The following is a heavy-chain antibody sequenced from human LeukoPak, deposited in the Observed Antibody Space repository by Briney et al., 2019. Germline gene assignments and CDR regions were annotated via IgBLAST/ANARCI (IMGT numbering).Heavy chain of an antibody. CDR1: GFTFDDYA. CDR3: AKELEMVRGVIRSRGGFDY. Sequence: PGGSLRLSSAASGFTFDDYAMHWVRQAPGKGLEWVSGISWNRGSIGYADSVKGRFTISRDNAKNSLYLQMNSLRAEDTALYYCAKELEMVRGVIRSRGGFDYWGQGTLVTVSS. D-gene: IGHD3-10*01. V-gene: IGHV3-9*01. J-gene: IGHJ4*02. CDR2: ISWNRGSI.